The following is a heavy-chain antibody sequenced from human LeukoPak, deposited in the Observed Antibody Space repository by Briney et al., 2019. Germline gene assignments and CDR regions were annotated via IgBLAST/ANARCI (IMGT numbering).Heavy chain of an antibody. CDR1: GDSVSSNSAA. J-gene: IGHJ4*02. CDR3: ARVGRSGYTKDY. V-gene: IGHV6-1*01. D-gene: IGHD5-12*01. Sequence: SQTLSLTCAISGDSVSSNSAAWNWIRQSPSRGLEWLGRTYYTSKWYNDYAVSVKSRININPDTSKNQFSLQLNSVPPEDTAVYYCARVGRSGYTKDYWGQGTLVTVAS. CDR2: TYYTSKWYN.